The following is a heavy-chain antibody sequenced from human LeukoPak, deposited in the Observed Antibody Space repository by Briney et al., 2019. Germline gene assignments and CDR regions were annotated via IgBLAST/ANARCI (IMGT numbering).Heavy chain of an antibody. J-gene: IGHJ4*02. CDR2: IYTSGST. V-gene: IGHV4-4*07. D-gene: IGHD6-19*01. CDR1: GGSISSYY. Sequence: SETLSLTCTVSGGSISSYYWSWIRQPAGKGREWIGRIYTSGSTNYNPSLKSRVTMSVDTSKNQFSLKLSSVTAADTAVYYCARVSVPDSGWYRPHYFDYWGQGTLVTVSS. CDR3: ARVSVPDSGWYRPHYFDY.